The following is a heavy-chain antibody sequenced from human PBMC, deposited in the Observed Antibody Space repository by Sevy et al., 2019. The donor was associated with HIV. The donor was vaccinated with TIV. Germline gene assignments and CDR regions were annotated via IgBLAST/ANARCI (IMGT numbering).Heavy chain of an antibody. CDR3: ARMGDYYDSSGYYPLKF. CDR1: GYTFTGYY. V-gene: IGHV1-2*02. J-gene: IGHJ4*02. CDR2: INPNSGGT. Sequence: ASVKVSCKTSGYTFTGYYIHWVRQAPGQGLEWIGWINPNSGGTYFAKKFQDSVTMTTDTSVKTAYMERRSLRFDDTAVYYCARMGDYYDSSGYYPLKFWGQGTLVTVSS. D-gene: IGHD3-22*01.